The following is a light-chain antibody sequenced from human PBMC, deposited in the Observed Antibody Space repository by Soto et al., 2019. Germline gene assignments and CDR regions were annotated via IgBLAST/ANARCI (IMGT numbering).Light chain of an antibody. V-gene: IGLV2-14*03. CDR2: DVT. Sequence: QSALTQPASVSGSPGQSITISCTGTSSDDGGSTYVSWYQQHPGKAPKLLIYDVTNRTSGVSHLFSGSKSGNTASLAISGLPDEDEAGSYCSLHSSSGTLEVFGGGTKLTVL. J-gene: IGLJ2*01. CDR3: SLHSSSGTLEV. CDR1: SSDDGGSTY.